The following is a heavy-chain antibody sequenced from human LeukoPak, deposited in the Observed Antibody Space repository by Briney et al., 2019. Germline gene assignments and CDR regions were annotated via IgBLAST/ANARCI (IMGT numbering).Heavy chain of an antibody. CDR2: INHSGST. CDR3: ARDTPSITMIVVVSVGDAFDI. CDR1: GGSFSGYY. J-gene: IGHJ3*02. V-gene: IGHV4-34*01. D-gene: IGHD3-22*01. Sequence: SETLSLTCAVYGGSFSGYYWSWIRQPPGKGLEWIGEINHSGSTNYNPSLKSRVTISVDTSKNQFSLKLSSVTAADTAVYYCARDTPSITMIVVVSVGDAFDIWGQGTMVTVSS.